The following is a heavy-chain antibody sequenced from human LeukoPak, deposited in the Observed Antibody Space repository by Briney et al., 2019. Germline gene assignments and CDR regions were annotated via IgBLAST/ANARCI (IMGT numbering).Heavy chain of an antibody. D-gene: IGHD4-11*01. J-gene: IGHJ6*02. CDR3: ARHAYSNYGCYYYGMDV. CDR2: IYPGDSDT. Sequence: GESLKISCKGSGYSFTSYWIGWVRQMPGKGLEWMGIIYPGDSDTRYSPSFQGQVTISADKSISTAYLQWSSLKASDTAMYYCARHAYSNYGCYYYGMDVWGQGTTVTVSS. CDR1: GYSFTSYW. V-gene: IGHV5-51*01.